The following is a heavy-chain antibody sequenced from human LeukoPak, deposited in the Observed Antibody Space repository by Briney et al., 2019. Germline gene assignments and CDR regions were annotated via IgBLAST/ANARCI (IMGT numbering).Heavy chain of an antibody. D-gene: IGHD5-24*01. CDR1: GFYYNNYG. J-gene: IGHJ4*02. Sequence: PGGSLRLSCVASGFYYNNYGMNWVRQAPGKGLEWVSGITANSANRYYADSVKGRFTISRDNSKSTVYLQVNSLRAEDTALYYCARDDGWIQFNLWGQGTLVTVSS. CDR2: ITANSANR. V-gene: IGHV3-23*01. CDR3: ARDDGWIQFNL.